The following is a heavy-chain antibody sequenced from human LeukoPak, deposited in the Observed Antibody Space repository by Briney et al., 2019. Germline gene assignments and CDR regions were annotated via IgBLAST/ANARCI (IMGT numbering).Heavy chain of an antibody. CDR3: ARSYMVRGVRDAFDI. CDR1: GFTFSSYS. Sequence: GGSLRLSCAASGFTFSSYSMNWVRQAPGKGLEWVSYISSSGSTIYYADSVKGRFTISRDNAKNSLYLQMNSLRAEDTAVYYCARSYMVRGVRDAFDIWGQGTMVTVSS. D-gene: IGHD3-10*01. V-gene: IGHV3-48*04. J-gene: IGHJ3*02. CDR2: ISSSGSTI.